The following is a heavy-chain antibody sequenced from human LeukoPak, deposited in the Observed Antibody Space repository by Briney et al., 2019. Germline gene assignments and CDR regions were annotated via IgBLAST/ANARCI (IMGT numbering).Heavy chain of an antibody. CDR1: GYTFSTYW. V-gene: IGHV3-74*03. Sequence: GGSLRLSCGGSGYTFSTYWMHWVRQAPGKGLVWVARISNDGRSRTYADSVKGRFTISRDNARRTLFLQMDSLRAEDTAVYYCVRGTSREYGYGGYDPCWGQGTLVIVSS. CDR3: VRGTSREYGYGGYDPC. D-gene: IGHD5-12*01. CDR2: ISNDGRSR. J-gene: IGHJ4*02.